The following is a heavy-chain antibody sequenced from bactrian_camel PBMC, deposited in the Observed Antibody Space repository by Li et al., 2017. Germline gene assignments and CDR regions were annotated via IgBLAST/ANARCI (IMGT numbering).Heavy chain of an antibody. V-gene: IGHV3S36*01. Sequence: VQLVESGGGLVQPGGSLRLSCTASGFTFDDSDMGWYRQAPGKGLEWVSTISSGGGNLFYADSVKGRFPISRDTAKNTVYLQMNSLKPEDTAVYYCVRIPEGGGWYTFAYWGQGTQVTVS. J-gene: IGHJ4*01. CDR1: GFTFDDSD. D-gene: IGHD6*01. CDR3: VRIPEGGGWYTFAY. CDR2: ISSGGGNL.